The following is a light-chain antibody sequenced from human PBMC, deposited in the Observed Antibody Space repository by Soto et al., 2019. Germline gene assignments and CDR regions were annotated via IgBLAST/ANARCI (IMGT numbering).Light chain of an antibody. CDR3: QQYNNWPIT. Sequence: EIVLTQSPDTLSVSPGERATLSCRASQTVGSNLAWYQQKPGQAPRLLIYGASTRASDTPARFSGSGSVTEFALNISSLQSEDFAVYYCQQYNNWPITFGQGTRLENK. V-gene: IGKV3D-15*01. J-gene: IGKJ5*01. CDR2: GAS. CDR1: QTVGSN.